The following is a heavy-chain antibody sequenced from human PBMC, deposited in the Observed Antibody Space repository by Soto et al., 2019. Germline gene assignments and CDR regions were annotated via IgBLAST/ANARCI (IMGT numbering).Heavy chain of an antibody. CDR1: GYSFTSYW. CDR3: ARSYDYVWGSYRSPLGAFDI. J-gene: IGHJ3*02. D-gene: IGHD3-16*02. CDR2: IYPGDPDT. Sequence: GESLKISCKGSGYSFTSYWIGWVRQMPGKGLEWMGIIYPGDPDTRYSPSFQGQVTISADKSISTAYLQWSSLKASDTAMYYCARSYDYVWGSYRSPLGAFDIWGQGTMVTVSS. V-gene: IGHV5-51*01.